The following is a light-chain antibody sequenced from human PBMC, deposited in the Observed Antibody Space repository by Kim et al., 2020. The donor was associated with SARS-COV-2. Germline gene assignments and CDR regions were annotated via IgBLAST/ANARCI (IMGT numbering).Light chain of an antibody. CDR1: QSISRS. CDR2: AAS. V-gene: IGKV1-39*01. CDR3: QQSYSTPLT. J-gene: IGKJ4*01. Sequence: DTQMTQSPSSLSASVGDRVTITCRASQSISRSLNWYQQKSGKASNILIYAASSLQSGVPSRFSGSGSETDFTLTISSLQPEDFATYYCQQSYSTPLTFGGGTKVDIK.